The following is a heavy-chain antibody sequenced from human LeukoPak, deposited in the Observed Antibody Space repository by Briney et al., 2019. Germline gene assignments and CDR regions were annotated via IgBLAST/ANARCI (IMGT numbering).Heavy chain of an antibody. J-gene: IGHJ4*02. D-gene: IGHD5-18*01. Sequence: GGSLRLSCAASGFTFSSYGMHWVRQAPGKGLEWVAVISYDGSNKYYADSVKGRFTISRDNSKNTLYLQMNSLRAEDTAVYYCAKEGALYSYGFDYWGQGTLVTVS. V-gene: IGHV3-30*18. CDR3: AKEGALYSYGFDY. CDR1: GFTFSSYG. CDR2: ISYDGSNK.